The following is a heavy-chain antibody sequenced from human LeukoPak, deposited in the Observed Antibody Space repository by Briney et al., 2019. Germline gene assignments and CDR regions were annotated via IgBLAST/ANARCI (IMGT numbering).Heavy chain of an antibody. V-gene: IGHV4-59*11. CDR1: GGSISSHY. J-gene: IGHJ4*02. CDR3: ARGDLRPVLNYFDL. Sequence: PSETLSLTCTVSGGSISSHYWSWIRQPPGKGLEWIGYIYYSGSTNYNPSLKSRVTISVDTSKNQFSLKLTSVTAADAAVYFCARGDLRPVLNYFDLWGQGTLVTVSS. D-gene: IGHD3-3*01. CDR2: IYYSGST.